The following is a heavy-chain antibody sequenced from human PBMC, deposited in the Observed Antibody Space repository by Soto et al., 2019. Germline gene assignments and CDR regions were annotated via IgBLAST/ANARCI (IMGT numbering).Heavy chain of an antibody. V-gene: IGHV1-3*01. CDR1: GYTFTSYA. J-gene: IGHJ4*02. Sequence: QVQLVQSGAEVKKPGASVKVSCKASGYTFTSYAMHWLRQAPGQRLEWMGWISAGNGNTKYSQKFQGRVTITRDTSACSAYMELSSLRSEDTAVYYCARGPGGPDGPGDYWGQGTLVTVSS. CDR3: ARGPGGPDGPGDY. D-gene: IGHD2-15*01. CDR2: ISAGNGNT.